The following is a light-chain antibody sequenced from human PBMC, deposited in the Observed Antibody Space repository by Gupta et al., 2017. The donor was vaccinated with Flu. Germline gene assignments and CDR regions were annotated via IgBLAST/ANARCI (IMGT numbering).Light chain of an antibody. Sequence: GTLYLSPGERATPSCRASQSVRSRYLAWYQQKPGQAPRLLIYGASSRATGIPDRFSGSGSGTDFTLTISRLEPEDFAVYYCQQYCSSPFTFGHGTKVDIK. V-gene: IGKV3-20*01. CDR2: GAS. CDR1: QSVRSRY. J-gene: IGKJ3*01. CDR3: QQYCSSPFT.